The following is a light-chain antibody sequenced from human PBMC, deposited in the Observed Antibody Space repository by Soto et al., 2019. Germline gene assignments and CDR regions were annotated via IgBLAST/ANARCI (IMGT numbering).Light chain of an antibody. Sequence: IVLTQSPASLSVSPGDGATLSCRASQSVASNVAWYQQKPGQGPRLLIHGASTRAAGVPARFSGSGSGTDFTLTISSLQSEDFAVYYCQQYHNWPPQYTFGQGTKLQI. J-gene: IGKJ2*01. CDR3: QQYHNWPPQYT. V-gene: IGKV3-15*01. CDR1: QSVASN. CDR2: GAS.